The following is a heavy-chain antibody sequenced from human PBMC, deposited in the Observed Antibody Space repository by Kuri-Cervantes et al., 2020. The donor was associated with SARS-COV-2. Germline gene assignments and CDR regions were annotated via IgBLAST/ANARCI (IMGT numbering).Heavy chain of an antibody. CDR2: IWYGGSNK. Sequence: GGSLRLSCAASGFTFSSYGMHWVRQAPGKGPEWVAVIWYGGSNKYYADSVKGRFTISRDNAKNSLYLQMNSLRAEDTAVYYCAILGYCSSTSCAPDAFDIWGQGTMVTVSS. V-gene: IGHV3-33*03. D-gene: IGHD2-2*01. CDR3: AILGYCSSTSCAPDAFDI. J-gene: IGHJ3*02. CDR1: GFTFSSYG.